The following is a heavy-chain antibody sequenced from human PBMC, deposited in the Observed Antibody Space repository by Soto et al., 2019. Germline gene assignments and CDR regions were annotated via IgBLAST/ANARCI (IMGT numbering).Heavy chain of an antibody. Sequence: EVQLVDSGGGLVQPGGSLRLSCAASEFTFRSYWMHWVRQSPGKGLVWVSRISGDGSSTNYADSVKGRFTISRDNAKNTVYLQIDSLRAEDTAVYYCARGNADYYDSSGYFDYWGQGTLVIVSS. J-gene: IGHJ4*02. D-gene: IGHD3-22*01. V-gene: IGHV3-74*01. CDR3: ARGNADYYDSSGYFDY. CDR2: ISGDGSST. CDR1: EFTFRSYW.